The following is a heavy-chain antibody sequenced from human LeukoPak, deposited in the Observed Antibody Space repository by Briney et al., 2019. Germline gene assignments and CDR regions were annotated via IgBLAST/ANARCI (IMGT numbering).Heavy chain of an antibody. CDR3: AHRYFYDNSGYPV. V-gene: IGHV2-5*01. CDR1: VFSLSTNGVG. D-gene: IGHD3-22*01. Sequence: GPTLVQATQTLTQTCTFSVFSLSTNGVGVGWIRQPPGKALEWLGFIYWNDDKRYSPSLKSRLTITKDTSKNQVVLTMTNMDPVDTGTYYCAHRYFYDNSGYPVWGQGAL. CDR2: IYWNDDK. J-gene: IGHJ1*01.